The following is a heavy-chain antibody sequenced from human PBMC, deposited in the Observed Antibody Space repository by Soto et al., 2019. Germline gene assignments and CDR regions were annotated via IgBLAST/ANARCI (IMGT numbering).Heavy chain of an antibody. Sequence: KPSETLSLTCTVSGGSISSGGYYWSWIRQHPGKGLEWIGYIYYSGSTYYNPSLKSRVTISVDTSKNQFSLKLSSVTAADTAVYYCASLDSPGVEYYGMDVWGQGTTVTVSS. CDR1: GGSISSGGYY. V-gene: IGHV4-31*03. J-gene: IGHJ6*02. D-gene: IGHD3-9*01. CDR2: IYYSGST. CDR3: ASLDSPGVEYYGMDV.